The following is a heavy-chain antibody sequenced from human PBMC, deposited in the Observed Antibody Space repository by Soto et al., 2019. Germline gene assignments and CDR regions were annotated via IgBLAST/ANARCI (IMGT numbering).Heavy chain of an antibody. V-gene: IGHV4-59*01. J-gene: IGHJ4*02. CDR1: GGSISSYY. Sequence: ETLSLTCTVSGGSISSYYWSWIRQPPGKGLEWIGYIYYSGSTNYNPSLKSRVTISVDTSKNQFSLKLSSVTAADTAVYYCARRGYSSGWYSYYFDYWCQGTLVTVSS. D-gene: IGHD6-19*01. CDR3: ARRGYSSGWYSYYFDY. CDR2: IYYSGST.